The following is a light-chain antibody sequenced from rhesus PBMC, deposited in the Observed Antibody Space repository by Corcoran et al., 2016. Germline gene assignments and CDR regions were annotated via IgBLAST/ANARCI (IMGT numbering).Light chain of an antibody. CDR1: QNIYSN. CDR3: QHYYDDPLT. Sequence: DIQLTQSPSALSASVGDRVTISCRASQNIYSNLAWYQQTPGKAPNLLFYAASSLHTGLPSRFSGSRCGTDFTLTISSLQPEDSAAYYCQHYYDDPLTFGGGTEVELK. J-gene: IGKJ4*01. CDR2: AAS. V-gene: IGKV1S8*01.